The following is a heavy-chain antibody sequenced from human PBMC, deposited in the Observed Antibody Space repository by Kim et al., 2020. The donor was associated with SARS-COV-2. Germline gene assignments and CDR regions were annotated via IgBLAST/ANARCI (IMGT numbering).Heavy chain of an antibody. D-gene: IGHD4-17*01. Sequence: YADTVKGRFTISRDNAKTSLYLQMNSLRAEDTAVYYCARDRTTKRLFDCWGQGTLVTVSS. J-gene: IGHJ4*02. CDR3: ARDRTTKRLFDC. V-gene: IGHV3-21*01.